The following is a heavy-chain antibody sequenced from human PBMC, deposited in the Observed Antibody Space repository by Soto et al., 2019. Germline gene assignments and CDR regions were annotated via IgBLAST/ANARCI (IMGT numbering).Heavy chain of an antibody. Sequence: SETLYLTCTVSGGSIRSYYWSWIRQPPGKGLEWIGYMYYSGSTKYNPSHKSRVTISVDTSKNQFSLNLSSVTVADTAVYYCAREKPRAQLYYVSGSQMGNWFDPWGEGTLVTVSS. CDR2: MYYSGST. V-gene: IGHV4-59*01. CDR3: AREKPRAQLYYVSGSQMGNWFDP. CDR1: GGSIRSYY. D-gene: IGHD3-10*01. J-gene: IGHJ5*02.